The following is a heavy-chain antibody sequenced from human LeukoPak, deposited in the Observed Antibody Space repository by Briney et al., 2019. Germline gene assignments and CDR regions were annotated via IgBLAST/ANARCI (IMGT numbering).Heavy chain of an antibody. V-gene: IGHV4-59*08. D-gene: IGHD6-13*01. CDR2: FHYSGNT. Sequence: PSETLSLTCTVSGASISRYYWSWIRQPPGKGLEWIGYFHYSGNTNYNPSLSSRITMSVDTSKNQFSLKLNSVTAADTAVYYCARRAAALDYWGLGTLVTVSS. CDR1: GASISRYY. J-gene: IGHJ4*02. CDR3: ARRAAALDY.